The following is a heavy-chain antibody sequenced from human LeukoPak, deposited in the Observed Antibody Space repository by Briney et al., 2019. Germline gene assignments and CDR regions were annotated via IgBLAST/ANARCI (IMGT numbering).Heavy chain of an antibody. Sequence: GGSLRLSCAATGFTFGSYAMSWVRQAPGKGLEWVSGISGGGVSTYYADSVKGRFTISRDNSKNTLYLQMNSLRAEDTAVYYCAKDGDGYNTLFDYWGQGTLVTVSS. CDR2: ISGGGVST. CDR3: AKDGDGYNTLFDY. D-gene: IGHD5-24*01. CDR1: GFTFGSYA. J-gene: IGHJ4*02. V-gene: IGHV3-23*01.